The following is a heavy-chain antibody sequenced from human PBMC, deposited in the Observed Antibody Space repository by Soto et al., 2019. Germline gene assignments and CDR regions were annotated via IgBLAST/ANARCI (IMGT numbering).Heavy chain of an antibody. CDR2: ISYDGSNK. V-gene: IGHV3-30-3*01. Sequence: PGVSLGLSCAASGFTFSSYSMHWVRQAPGKGLEWVAVISYDGSNKYYADSVKGRFTISRDNSKNTLYLQMNSLRAEDTAVYYCARGKPSASRYYYGMDVWGQGTTVTVSS. D-gene: IGHD2-2*01. J-gene: IGHJ6*02. CDR1: GFTFSSYS. CDR3: ARGKPSASRYYYGMDV.